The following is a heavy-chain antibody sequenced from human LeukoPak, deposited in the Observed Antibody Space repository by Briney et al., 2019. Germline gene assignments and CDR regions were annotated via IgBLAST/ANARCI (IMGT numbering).Heavy chain of an antibody. CDR2: IKGKTDGETT. D-gene: IGHD2-2*02. J-gene: IGHJ5*02. V-gene: IGHV3-15*01. CDR3: TTDCGEYCSGTTCYKGS. CDR1: GISFSNAW. Sequence: PGGSLRLSCTASGISFSNAWMSWVRQAPGRGLEWVGRIKGKTDGETTDYAAPVKGRFTISRDDSKNTVYLQMNSLKTEDTAVYYCTTDCGEYCSGTTCYKGSWGQGTLVAVSS.